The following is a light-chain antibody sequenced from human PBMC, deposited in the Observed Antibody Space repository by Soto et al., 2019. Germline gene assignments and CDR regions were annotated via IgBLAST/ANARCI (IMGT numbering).Light chain of an antibody. V-gene: IGKV2-28*01. CDR2: LAS. CDR1: QSLQHSNGYNY. J-gene: IGKJ1*01. CDR3: MQALQTPA. Sequence: DLVMTQSPLSLPVTPGEPASISCRSSQSLQHSNGYNYLDWYVQKPGQSPQILIYLASNRASGVPERVSGSGSGTDFTLKISRVEAEDVGVYYCMQALQTPAFGQGTKVEIK.